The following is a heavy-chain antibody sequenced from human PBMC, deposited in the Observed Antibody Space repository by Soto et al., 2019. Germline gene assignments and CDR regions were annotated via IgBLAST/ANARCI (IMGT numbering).Heavy chain of an antibody. CDR1: GGSISSSTHY. Sequence: PSETLSLTCTVSGGSISSSTHYWGCIRPHPGKGLEWIGTIYYSGSTSYNPSLKSRVTISVDTSKNQFSLKLSSVTAADTAVYFCARGAAVIDSTEFDLFDPWGQGTLVTVSS. D-gene: IGHD3-16*02. CDR3: ARGAAVIDSTEFDLFDP. V-gene: IGHV4-39*01. J-gene: IGHJ5*02. CDR2: IYYSGST.